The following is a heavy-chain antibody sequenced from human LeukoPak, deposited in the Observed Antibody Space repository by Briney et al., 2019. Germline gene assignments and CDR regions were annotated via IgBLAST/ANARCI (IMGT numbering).Heavy chain of an antibody. CDR1: GFTVSSNY. CDR3: AISDMAAAGIDY. Sequence: PGGSLRLSCAASGFTVSSNYMSWVRQAPGKGLEWVSVIYSGGGTYYADAVKGRFTISRDNSKNTLYLQMNSLRAGDTAVYYCAISDMAAAGIDYWGQGTLVTVSS. V-gene: IGHV3-66*01. D-gene: IGHD6-13*01. J-gene: IGHJ4*02. CDR2: IYSGGGT.